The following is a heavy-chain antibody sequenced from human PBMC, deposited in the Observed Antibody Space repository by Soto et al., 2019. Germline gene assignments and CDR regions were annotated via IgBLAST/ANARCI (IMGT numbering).Heavy chain of an antibody. V-gene: IGHV1-2*04. CDR3: ARDRPSSPGGSYYYYYGMDV. CDR1: GYTFTGYY. CDR2: INPNSGGT. J-gene: IGHJ6*02. Sequence: ASVKVSCKASGYTFTGYYMHWVRQAPGQGLEWMGWINPNSGGTNYAQKFQGWVTMTRDKSISTAYMELSRLRSDDTAVYYCARDRPSSPGGSYYYYYGMDVWGQGTTVTVSS. D-gene: IGHD3-16*01.